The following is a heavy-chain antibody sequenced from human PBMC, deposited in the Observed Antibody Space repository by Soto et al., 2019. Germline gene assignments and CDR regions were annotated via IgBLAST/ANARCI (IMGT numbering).Heavy chain of an antibody. V-gene: IGHV1-46*01. CDR1: GYTFTSYY. D-gene: IGHD2-2*01. CDR3: ARDGVVVPSAMYYFDY. CDR2: INPSGYGT. Sequence: ASVKVSCKASGYTFTSYYMHWVRQAPGQGLEWMGIINPSGYGTSYAQKFQGRVTMTRDTSTSTFYMELRSLRSDDTAVYFCARDGVVVPSAMYYFDYWGQGTLVTVYS. J-gene: IGHJ4*02.